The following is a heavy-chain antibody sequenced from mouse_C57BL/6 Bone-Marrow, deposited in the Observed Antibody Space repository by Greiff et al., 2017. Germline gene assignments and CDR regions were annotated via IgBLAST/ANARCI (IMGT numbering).Heavy chain of an antibody. V-gene: IGHV1-18*01. J-gene: IGHJ4*01. D-gene: IGHD1-1*01. CDR3: ARSSLYTMDY. Sequence: EVQLQQSGPELVKPGASVKIPCKASGYTFTDYNMDWVKQSHGKSLEWIGEINPNNGGTIYNQKFKGKATLPVDKSSSTAYMELRSLTSEDTAVYYCARSSLYTMDYWGQGTSVTVSS. CDR1: GYTFTDYN. CDR2: INPNNGGT.